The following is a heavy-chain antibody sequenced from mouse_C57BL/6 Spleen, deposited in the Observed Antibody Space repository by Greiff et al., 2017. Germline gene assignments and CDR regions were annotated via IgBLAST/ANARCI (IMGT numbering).Heavy chain of an antibody. Sequence: QVQLQQSGAELVRPGTSVKMSCKASGYTFTNYWIGWAKQRPGHGLEWIGDIYPGGGYTNYNEKFKGKATLTADKSSSTAYMPFSILPSEDSAIYYCARSAYGYDEDVYYFDYWGKGTTLTVTS. CDR1: GYTFTNYW. CDR3: ARSAYGYDEDVYYFDY. CDR2: IYPGGGYT. V-gene: IGHV1-63*01. J-gene: IGHJ2*01. D-gene: IGHD2-2*01.